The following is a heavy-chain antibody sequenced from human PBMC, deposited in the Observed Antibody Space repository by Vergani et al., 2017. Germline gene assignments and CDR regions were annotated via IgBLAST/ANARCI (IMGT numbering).Heavy chain of an antibody. CDR2: ISGSGGST. Sequence: EVQLLESGGGLVQPGGSLRLSCAASGFTFSSYAMSWVRQAPGKGLEWVSAISGSGGSTYYADSVKGRFTISRDNSKNTLYLQMNSLRAEDTAVYYCAKDTYGGNTRGVVYYFDYWGQGTLVTVSS. CDR1: GFTFSSYA. J-gene: IGHJ4*02. D-gene: IGHD4-23*01. V-gene: IGHV3-23*01. CDR3: AKDTYGGNTRGVVYYFDY.